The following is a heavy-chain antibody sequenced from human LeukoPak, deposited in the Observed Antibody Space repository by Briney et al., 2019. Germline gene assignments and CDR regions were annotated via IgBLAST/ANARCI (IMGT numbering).Heavy chain of an antibody. V-gene: IGHV3-15*01. CDR1: GFTFSNAW. CDR2: IKSKTDGGAT. Sequence: GGSLRLSCAAFGFTFSNAWMSWVRQAPGKGLEWVGRIKSKTDGGATDCAAPVKGRFTISRDDSKNTLYLQMNSLKTEDTAVYYCTTDPLVVLDYWGQGTLVTVSS. J-gene: IGHJ4*02. D-gene: IGHD3-22*01. CDR3: TTDPLVVLDY.